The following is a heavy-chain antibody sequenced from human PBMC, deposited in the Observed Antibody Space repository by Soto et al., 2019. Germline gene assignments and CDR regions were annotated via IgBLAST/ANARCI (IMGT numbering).Heavy chain of an antibody. CDR3: ARGFHGGDADWCEH. D-gene: IGHD2-21*02. CDR2: INAGNGNT. J-gene: IGHJ5*02. V-gene: IGHV1-3*01. Sequence: QVQLVQSGAEVKKPGASVKVSCKASGYTFTSYAMHWVRQAPGQRLEWMGWINAGNGNTKYSQKFQGRVTITRDTSGSTAYMERSSLRSKATVAYYCARGFHGGDADWCEHRGQRTLVTVSS. CDR1: GYTFTSYA.